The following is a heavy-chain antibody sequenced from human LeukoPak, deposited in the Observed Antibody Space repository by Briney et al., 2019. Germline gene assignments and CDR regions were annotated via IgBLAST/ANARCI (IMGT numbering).Heavy chain of an antibody. CDR1: GFTFSDYY. V-gene: IGHV3-11*01. CDR3: ARAPGGIAARQGY. D-gene: IGHD6-6*01. CDR2: ISSSGSTT. J-gene: IGHJ4*02. Sequence: PGGSLRLSCAASGFTFSDYYMNWIRQAPGKGLEWISYISSSGSTTYYADSVKGRFTISRDNAKNSLFLQMNSLRAEDTAVYFCARAPGGIAARQGYWGQGTLVTVSS.